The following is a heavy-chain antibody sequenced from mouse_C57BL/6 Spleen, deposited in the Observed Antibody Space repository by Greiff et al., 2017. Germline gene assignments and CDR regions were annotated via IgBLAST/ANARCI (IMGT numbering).Heavy chain of an antibody. CDR3: AIIATCLAY. D-gene: IGHD1-1*01. CDR1: GYAFSSSW. CDR2: IYPGDGDT. Sequence: QVQLQQSGPELVKPGASVKISCKASGYAFSSSWMNWVKQRPGKGLEWIGRIYPGDGDTNYNGKFKGKATLTADKSSSTAYMQLSSLTSKDSAVYSCAIIATCLAYWGQGTLVTVSA. J-gene: IGHJ3*01. V-gene: IGHV1-82*01.